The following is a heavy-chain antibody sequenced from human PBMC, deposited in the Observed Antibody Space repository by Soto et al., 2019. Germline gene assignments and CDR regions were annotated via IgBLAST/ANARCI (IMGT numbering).Heavy chain of an antibody. CDR2: IYPGDSDT. CDR3: ATAYRGNSIAAAGAEDI. Sequence: GESLKISCKGSGYSFTSYWIGWVRQMPGKGLEWMGIIYPGDSDTRYSPSFQGQVTVSADKSISTAYLQWSSLKASDTAMYYCATAYRGNSIAAAGAEDICGQGTMVTVSS. J-gene: IGHJ3*02. D-gene: IGHD6-13*01. CDR1: GYSFTSYW. V-gene: IGHV5-51*01.